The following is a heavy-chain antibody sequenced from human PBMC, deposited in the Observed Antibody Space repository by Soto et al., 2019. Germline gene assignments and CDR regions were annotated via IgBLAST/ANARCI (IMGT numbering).Heavy chain of an antibody. V-gene: IGHV4-30-2*01. J-gene: IGHJ5*02. Sequence: SETLSLTCAVSGGSITSGNSYSWSWIRQPPGKGLEWIGSISHTGGTSYNPSLKSRLTMSVDKSKNQFSLRLSSVTAADMAVYYCARAVAPYFGTWFDPWGQGILVTGS. CDR3: ARAVAPYFGTWFDP. D-gene: IGHD3-10*01. CDR1: GGSITSGNSYS. CDR2: ISHTGGT.